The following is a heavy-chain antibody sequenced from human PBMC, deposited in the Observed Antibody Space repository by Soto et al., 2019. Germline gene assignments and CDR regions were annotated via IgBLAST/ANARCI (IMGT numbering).Heavy chain of an antibody. D-gene: IGHD2-2*01. V-gene: IGHV4-30-2*01. CDR2: IYHSGST. Sequence: QLQRQESGSGLVKPSQNLSLTCAVSGGSISSGGYSWSWIRQPPGKGLEWIGYIYHSGSTYYNPSLKSRVTISVDRSKNQFSLKLSSVTAADTAVYYCARVPDRWGQGTLVTVSS. CDR3: ARVPDR. CDR1: GGSISSGGYS. J-gene: IGHJ5*02.